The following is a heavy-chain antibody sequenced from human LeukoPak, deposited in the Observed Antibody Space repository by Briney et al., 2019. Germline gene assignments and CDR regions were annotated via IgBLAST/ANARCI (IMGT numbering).Heavy chain of an antibody. Sequence: SLKVSCKASGGTFSSYAISWVRQAPGQGLEWMGRIIPILGIANYAQKFQGRVTITADKSTSTAYMELSSLRSEDTAVYYCARDITGTTWWFDPWGQGTLVTVSS. J-gene: IGHJ5*02. CDR2: IIPILGIA. CDR3: ARDITGTTWWFDP. V-gene: IGHV1-69*04. D-gene: IGHD1-7*01. CDR1: GGTFSSYA.